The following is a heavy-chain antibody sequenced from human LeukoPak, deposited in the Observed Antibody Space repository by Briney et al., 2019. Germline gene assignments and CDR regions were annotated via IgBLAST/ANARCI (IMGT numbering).Heavy chain of an antibody. J-gene: IGHJ4*02. Sequence: PSETLSLTCTVSGASISSYYLSWVRQPPGKGLEWIGYIYYTGSTNYNPSLKSRVTISVDTSKNRFSLRLSSVTAADTAVYYCARGTVAAAGFFDNWGQGTLVTVSS. CDR3: ARGTVAAAGFFDN. D-gene: IGHD6-13*01. CDR2: IYYTGST. V-gene: IGHV4-59*01. CDR1: GASISSYY.